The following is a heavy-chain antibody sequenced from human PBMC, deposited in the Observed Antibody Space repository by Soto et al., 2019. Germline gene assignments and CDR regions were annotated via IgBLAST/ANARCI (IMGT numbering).Heavy chain of an antibody. CDR1: GFTFSNAW. CDR2: IKSKTDGGTT. Sequence: EVQLVESGGGLVKPGGSLRLSCAASGFTFSNAWISWVRQAPGKGLEWVGRIKSKTDGGTTDYAAPVKGRFTISRDDSKNPXXLXMXXLKTEDTAVYYCTACFIRITMVRGVIAPSGDGMDVWGQGTTVTVSS. CDR3: TACFIRITMVRGVIAPSGDGMDV. V-gene: IGHV3-15*01. D-gene: IGHD3-10*01. J-gene: IGHJ6*02.